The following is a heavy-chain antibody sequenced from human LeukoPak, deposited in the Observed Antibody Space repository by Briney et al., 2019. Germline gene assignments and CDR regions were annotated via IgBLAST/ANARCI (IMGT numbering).Heavy chain of an antibody. CDR3: ARVRGSSRYYYPFDY. Sequence: PSETLSLTCTVSGGSISSYYWSWIRQPPGKGLEWIGYIYYSGSTNYNPSLKSRVTISVDTSKNQFSLKLSSVTAADTAVYYCARVRGSSRYYYPFDYWGQGTLVTVSS. J-gene: IGHJ4*02. D-gene: IGHD3-22*01. CDR1: GGSISSYY. V-gene: IGHV4-59*01. CDR2: IYYSGST.